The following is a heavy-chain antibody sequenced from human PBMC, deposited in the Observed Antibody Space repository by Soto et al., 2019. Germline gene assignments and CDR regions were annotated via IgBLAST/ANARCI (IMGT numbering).Heavy chain of an antibody. J-gene: IGHJ4*02. CDR3: AKAGGVYSSGWYDY. Sequence: GESLKISCAASGFTFSSYAMSWGRQTPGKGLEWGSAISGSGGSTYSADSVKGRFTSTRDNSKNTLYLQMNSLRDEDEAVYYCAKAGGVYSSGWYDYWGQGTLVTVSS. CDR1: GFTFSSYA. V-gene: IGHV3-23*01. D-gene: IGHD6-19*01. CDR2: ISGSGGST.